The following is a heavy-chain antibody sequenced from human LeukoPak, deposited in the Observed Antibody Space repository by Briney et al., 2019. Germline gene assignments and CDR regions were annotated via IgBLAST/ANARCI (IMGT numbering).Heavy chain of an antibody. J-gene: IGHJ6*02. CDR2: IYYRGST. D-gene: IGHD6-13*01. Sequence: LETLSLTCNVSGGSISSHYWSWIRQPPGKGLEWIAYIYYRGSTNYNPSLTSRVTISVDASKNQFSLKLTSVTAADTAVYYCARSLSTGPSAAGDAFYFYYGLDVWGQGTTVTVSS. V-gene: IGHV4-59*11. CDR1: GGSISSHY. CDR3: ARSLSTGPSAAGDAFYFYYGLDV.